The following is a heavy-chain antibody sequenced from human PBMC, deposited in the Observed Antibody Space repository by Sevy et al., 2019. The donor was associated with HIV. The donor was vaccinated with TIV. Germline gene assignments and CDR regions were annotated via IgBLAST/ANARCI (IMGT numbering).Heavy chain of an antibody. CDR2: INPIFGTA. D-gene: IGHD3-22*01. V-gene: IGHV1-69*13. CDR1: GGTFSTYA. J-gene: IGHJ4*02. CDR3: ARDSKYYYDSSGYYFDY. Sequence: ASVKVSCKASGGTFSTYAISWVRQAPGQGLEWMGGINPIFGTANYAQKFQGRATITADESTSTAYMELSSLRSEDTAVYYCARDSKYYYDSSGYYFDYWGQGTLVTVSS.